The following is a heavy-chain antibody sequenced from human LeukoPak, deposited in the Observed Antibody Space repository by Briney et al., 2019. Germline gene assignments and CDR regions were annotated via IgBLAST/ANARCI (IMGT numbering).Heavy chain of an antibody. CDR3: ARGFDSKSTYFDY. Sequence: SETLSLTCTVSGGSISNYYWNWLRQPPGKGLEWIGYIYYSGSTNYNPSLKSRVTMSLDTSKNQFSLRVTSVTAADTAVYYCARGFDSKSTYFDYWGQGTLVTVSS. CDR2: IYYSGST. V-gene: IGHV4-59*01. CDR1: GGSISNYY. J-gene: IGHJ4*02. D-gene: IGHD5-12*01.